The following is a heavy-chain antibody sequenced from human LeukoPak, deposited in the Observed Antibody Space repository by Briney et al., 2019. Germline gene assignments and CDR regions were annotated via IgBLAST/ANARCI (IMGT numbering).Heavy chain of an antibody. J-gene: IGHJ4*02. CDR2: IYSRGST. Sequence: PGGSLKLSCAASGFSVSGSYMSWVRQAPGKGLVWVSVIYSRGSTYYADSVKGRCTISRDVSKNTVSLQLDNLTTEDTAVYYCARVHGEVSDEIFHYFDYWGQGTPATVSS. CDR1: GFSVSGSY. CDR3: ARVHGEVSDEIFHYFDY. V-gene: IGHV3-53*01. D-gene: IGHD3-10*01.